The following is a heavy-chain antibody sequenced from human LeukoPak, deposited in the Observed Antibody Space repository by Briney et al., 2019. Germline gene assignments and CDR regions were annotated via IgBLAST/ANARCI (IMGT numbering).Heavy chain of an antibody. Sequence: ASVKVSCKAFGYSLTNYYVHWVRQAPGQGLEWMGEINPSGGSTSYAQKFQGRITVTRDTYTNTVYMELSSLRSEDTAVYYCATDPGYSSGWYNWFDPWGQGTLVTVSS. D-gene: IGHD6-19*01. V-gene: IGHV1-46*01. J-gene: IGHJ5*02. CDR3: ATDPGYSSGWYNWFDP. CDR2: INPSGGST. CDR1: GYSLTNYY.